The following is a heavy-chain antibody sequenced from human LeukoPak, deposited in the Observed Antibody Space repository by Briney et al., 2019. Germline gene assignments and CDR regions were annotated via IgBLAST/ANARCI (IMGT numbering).Heavy chain of an antibody. D-gene: IGHD3-3*01. J-gene: IGHJ4*02. V-gene: IGHV4-30-2*01. CDR2: IYHSGST. Sequence: SETLSLTCTVSGGSISSGGYYWSWIRQPPGKGLEWIGYIYHSGSTYYNPSLKSRVTISVDRSKNQFSLKLSSVTAADTAVHYCARAAVTIFGVVTDFDYWGQGTLVTVSS. CDR3: ARAAVTIFGVVTDFDY. CDR1: GGSISSGGYY.